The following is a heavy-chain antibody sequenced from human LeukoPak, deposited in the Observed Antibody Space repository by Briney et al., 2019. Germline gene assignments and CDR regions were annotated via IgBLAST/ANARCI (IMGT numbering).Heavy chain of an antibody. CDR1: GFTFSSYE. V-gene: IGHV3-48*03. CDR2: ISGSGSTI. J-gene: IGHJ4*02. Sequence: GGSLRLSCAASGFTFSSYEMNWVRQAPGKGLEWVPYISGSGSTIFYADSVKGRFTISRDNAKNSLYLQMNSLRVEDTAVYYCAREYPDNGDGWGYWGQGTLVTVSS. CDR3: AREYPDNGDGWGY. D-gene: IGHD1-1*01.